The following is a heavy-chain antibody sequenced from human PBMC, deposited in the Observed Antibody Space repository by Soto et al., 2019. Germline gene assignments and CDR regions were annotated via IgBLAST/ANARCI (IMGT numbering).Heavy chain of an antibody. Sequence: PGGSLRLSCAASGFTFSMYWMHWVRQVPGKGPEWVSRINDDGSSTNYADSVKGRFTISRDNAKNTLYLQMNDLRAEDTAVYYCTRGPRSTSTGTGVFWGQGTLVTVSS. CDR2: INDDGSST. J-gene: IGHJ4*02. V-gene: IGHV3-74*01. CDR1: GFTFSMYW. CDR3: TRGPRSTSTGTGVF. D-gene: IGHD1-1*01.